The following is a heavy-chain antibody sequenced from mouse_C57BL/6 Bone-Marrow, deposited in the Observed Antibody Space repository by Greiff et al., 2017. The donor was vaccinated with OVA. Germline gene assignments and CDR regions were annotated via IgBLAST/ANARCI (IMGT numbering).Heavy chain of an antibody. J-gene: IGHJ1*03. D-gene: IGHD2-3*01. Sequence: EVKVVESGGGLVQPGGSLKLSCAASGFTFSDYGMAWVRQAPRQGPEWVAFISNLAYSIYYADTVTGRFTISRENAKNTLYLEMSSLRSEDTAMYDCARQGGYYRSPWYFDVWGTGTTVTVSS. V-gene: IGHV5-15*01. CDR1: GFTFSDYG. CDR2: ISNLAYSI. CDR3: ARQGGYYRSPWYFDV.